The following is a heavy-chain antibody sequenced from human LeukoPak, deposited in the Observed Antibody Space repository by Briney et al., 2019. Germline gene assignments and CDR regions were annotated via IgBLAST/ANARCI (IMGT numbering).Heavy chain of an antibody. CDR2: ISYSGST. CDR1: GGSISSGDYY. D-gene: IGHD3-22*01. CDR3: AGGVYYYDSRFDY. V-gene: IGHV4-30-4*01. Sequence: SQTLSLTCTVSGGSISSGDYYWSWIRQPPGKGLEWIGYISYSGSTYYNPSLKSRVTISVDTSKNQFSLKLNSVTAADTAVYYCAGGVYYYDSRFDYWGQGTLVTVSS. J-gene: IGHJ4*02.